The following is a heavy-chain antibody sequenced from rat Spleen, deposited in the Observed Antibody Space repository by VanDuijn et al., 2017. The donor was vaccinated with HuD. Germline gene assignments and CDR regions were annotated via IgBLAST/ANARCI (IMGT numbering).Heavy chain of an antibody. Sequence: EVQLVESGGGLVQPGGSLKLSCAASGFTFSNYYMAWVRQAPTKGLEWVAYISPGGGSTYHRDSVKGRFTISRDNAKSTLYLQMDSLRSEDTATYYCTTDYGGYGDYWGQGVMVTVSS. CDR2: ISPGGGST. CDR1: GFTFSNYY. V-gene: IGHV5-27*01. J-gene: IGHJ2*01. D-gene: IGHD1-11*01. CDR3: TTDYGGYGDY.